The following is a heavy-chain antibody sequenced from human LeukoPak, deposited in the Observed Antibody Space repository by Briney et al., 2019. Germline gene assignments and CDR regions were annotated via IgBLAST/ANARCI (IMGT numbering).Heavy chain of an antibody. CDR3: ASSHDSSGND. Sequence: PGGSLRLSCVASGFSFSSYWMAWARQAPGKGLEWVANIKYDGSHKFYADSVKGRFTISRDNAKNSLFLEMNSQRADDTAVYFCASSHDSSGNDWVRGTLVGVPS. D-gene: IGHD3-22*01. V-gene: IGHV3-7*01. CDR2: IKYDGSHK. CDR1: GFSFSSYW. J-gene: IGHJ4*02.